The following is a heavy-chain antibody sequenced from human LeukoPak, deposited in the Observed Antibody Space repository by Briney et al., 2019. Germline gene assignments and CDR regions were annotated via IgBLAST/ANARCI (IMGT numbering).Heavy chain of an antibody. CDR2: ISWNSGSI. Sequence: GGSLRLSCAASGFTFDDYAMHWVRQAPGKGLEWVSGISWNSGSIGYADSVKGRFTISRDNAKNSLYLQMNSLRAEDTALYYCAKVYGSGSLDYWGRGTLVTVSS. D-gene: IGHD3-10*01. CDR3: AKVYGSGSLDY. J-gene: IGHJ4*02. CDR1: GFTFDDYA. V-gene: IGHV3-9*01.